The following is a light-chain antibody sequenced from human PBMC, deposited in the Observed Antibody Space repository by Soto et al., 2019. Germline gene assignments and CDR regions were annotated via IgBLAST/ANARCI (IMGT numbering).Light chain of an antibody. CDR1: SSDVGSYNL. CDR2: EVS. Sequence: VLPQPASVSVSPGQSITISCTRTSSDVGSYNLVSWYQQHPGKAPKLMIYEVSKRPSGVSNRFSGSKSGNTASLTISGLQAEDEADYYCCSYAGSSTFYVFGNGTKVTVL. J-gene: IGLJ1*01. V-gene: IGLV2-23*02. CDR3: CSYAGSSTFYV.